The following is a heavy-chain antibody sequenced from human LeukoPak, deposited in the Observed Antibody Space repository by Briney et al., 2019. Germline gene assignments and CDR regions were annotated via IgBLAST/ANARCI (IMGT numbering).Heavy chain of an antibody. Sequence: SETLSLTCTVSGGSISSYYWSWVRQAPGKGLEWIGYINYRGRTNYNPSLKSRLTISVDTSKNQFSLKLSSVTAADTAVYCCAASGYSAYRGDYWGQGTLVTVSA. CDR3: AASGYSAYRGDY. CDR2: INYRGRT. J-gene: IGHJ4*02. CDR1: GGSISSYY. D-gene: IGHD5-12*01. V-gene: IGHV4-59*01.